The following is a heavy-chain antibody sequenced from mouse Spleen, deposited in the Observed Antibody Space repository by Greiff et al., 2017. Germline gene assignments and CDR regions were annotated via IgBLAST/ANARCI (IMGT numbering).Heavy chain of an antibody. D-gene: IGHD4-1*01. J-gene: IGHJ2*01. CDR2: ISSGGSYT. CDR3: ARQNWDYFDY. V-gene: IGHV5-9-3*01. Sequence: EVKLQESGGGLVKPGGSLKLSCAASGFTFSSYAMSWVRQTPEKRLEWVATISSGGSYTYYPDSVKGRFTISRDNAKNTLYLQMSSLRSEDTAMYYCARQNWDYFDYWGQGTTLTVSS. CDR1: GFTFSSYA.